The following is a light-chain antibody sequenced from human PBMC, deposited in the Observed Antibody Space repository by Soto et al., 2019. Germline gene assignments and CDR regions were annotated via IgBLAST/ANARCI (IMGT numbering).Light chain of an antibody. CDR3: QQYNNWPF. J-gene: IGKJ3*01. CDR1: QSVSSN. CDR2: GAS. Sequence: EIVITQSPATLSVSPGERATLSCRASQSVSSNLAWYQQKPGQAPRLLIYGASTRATGIPARFSGSGSGTEFTLTISSLQSEDFAVYYCQQYNNWPFFGPGTKVDIK. V-gene: IGKV3-15*01.